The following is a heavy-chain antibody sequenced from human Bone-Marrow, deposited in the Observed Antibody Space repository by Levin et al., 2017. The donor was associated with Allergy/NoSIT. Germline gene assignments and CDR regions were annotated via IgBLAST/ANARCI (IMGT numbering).Heavy chain of an antibody. CDR3: ARGVGFIVVVPAANPTTNWFDP. J-gene: IGHJ5*02. CDR2: INTNTGNP. D-gene: IGHD2-2*01. V-gene: IGHV7-4-1*01. Sequence: GESLKISCQASGYTFTSYAMNWVRQAPGQGLEWMGWINTNTGNPTYAQGFTGRFVFSLDTSVSTAYLKICSLKAEDTAVYYCARGVGFIVVVPAANPTTNWFDPWGQGTLVTVSS. CDR1: GYTFTSYA.